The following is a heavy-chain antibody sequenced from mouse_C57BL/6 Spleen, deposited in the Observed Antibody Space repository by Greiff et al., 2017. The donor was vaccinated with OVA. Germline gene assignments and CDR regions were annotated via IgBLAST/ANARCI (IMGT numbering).Heavy chain of an antibody. CDR3: ARWVYGSSYGYFDV. V-gene: IGHV1-19*01. J-gene: IGHJ1*03. CDR2: INPYNGGT. D-gene: IGHD1-1*01. Sequence: EVQLQESGPVLVKPGASVKMSCKASGYTFTDDYMNWVKQSHGKSLEWIGVINPYNGGTSYNQKFKGKATLTVDKSSSTAYMELNSLTSEDSAVYYCARWVYGSSYGYFDVWGTGTTVTVSS. CDR1: GYTFTDDY.